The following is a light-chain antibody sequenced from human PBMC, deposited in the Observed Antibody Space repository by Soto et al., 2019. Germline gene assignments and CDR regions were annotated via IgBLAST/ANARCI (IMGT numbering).Light chain of an antibody. Sequence: EVVLTQSPGTLSLSPGERATLSCRASQGISSTYLAWLQQKPGQAPRLLIYGASSRATGVPDRFGGSGSGTDFTLTISRLDPEDSAVYYCHHHGSHRLSYGPGTKVDIK. CDR1: QGISSTY. CDR2: GAS. CDR3: HHHGSHRLS. J-gene: IGKJ3*01. V-gene: IGKV3-20*01.